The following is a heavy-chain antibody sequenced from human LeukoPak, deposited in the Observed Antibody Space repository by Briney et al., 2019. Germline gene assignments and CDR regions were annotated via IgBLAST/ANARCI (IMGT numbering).Heavy chain of an antibody. J-gene: IGHJ6*03. Sequence: PGGSLRLSCAASGFTFSSYWMSWVRQAPGKGLEWVSYISSSGSTIYYADSVKGRFTISRDNAKNSLYLQMNSLRAEDTAVYYCARAAYDSSGYYYLNYYYYYMDVWGKGTTVTISS. CDR2: ISSSGSTI. CDR3: ARAAYDSSGYYYLNYYYYYMDV. V-gene: IGHV3-48*04. CDR1: GFTFSSYW. D-gene: IGHD3-22*01.